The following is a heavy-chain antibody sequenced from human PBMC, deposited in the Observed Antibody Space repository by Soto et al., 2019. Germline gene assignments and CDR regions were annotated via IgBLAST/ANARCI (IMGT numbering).Heavy chain of an antibody. CDR2: ISSSSSTI. V-gene: IGHV3-48*02. J-gene: IGHJ6*02. Sequence: EVQLVESGGGLVQPGGSLRLSCAASGFTFSSYSMNWVRQAPGKGLEWVSYISSSSSTIYYADSEKGRFTISRDNAKNSLYLQMNSLRDEDTAVYYCARLVVTYYYYGMDVWGQGTTVTVSS. D-gene: IGHD3-22*01. CDR1: GFTFSSYS. CDR3: ARLVVTYYYYGMDV.